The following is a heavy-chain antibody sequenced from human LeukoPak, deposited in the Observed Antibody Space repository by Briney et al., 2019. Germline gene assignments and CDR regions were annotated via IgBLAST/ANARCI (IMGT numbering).Heavy chain of an antibody. CDR1: GFTFSSYE. D-gene: IGHD1-26*01. Sequence: GGSLRLSCAASGFTFSSYEMNWVRQAPGKGLEWVSYISSSGSTIYYADSVKGRFTISRDNAKNSLYLQMNSLRAEDTAVYYCARESGSYHDYWGQGTLVTVSS. CDR3: ARESGSYHDY. CDR2: ISSSGSTI. J-gene: IGHJ4*02. V-gene: IGHV3-48*03.